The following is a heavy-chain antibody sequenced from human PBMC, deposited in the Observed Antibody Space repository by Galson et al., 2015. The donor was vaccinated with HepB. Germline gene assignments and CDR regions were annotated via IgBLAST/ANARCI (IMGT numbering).Heavy chain of an antibody. CDR2: IKSKTDGETT. V-gene: IGHV3-15*01. CDR3: TTDFDDYIWGVDH. J-gene: IGHJ4*02. Sequence: SLRLSCAASGFTFSSAWMSWVRQAPGKRLEWVGLIKSKTDGETTDYAAAVKGRFSISRDDSKNTAYLRMNSLKTEDTAVYYCTTDFDDYIWGVDHWGQ. CDR1: GFTFSSAW. D-gene: IGHD3-16*01.